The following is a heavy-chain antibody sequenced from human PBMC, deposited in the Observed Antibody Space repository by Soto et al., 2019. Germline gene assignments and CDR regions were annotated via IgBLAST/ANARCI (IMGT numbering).Heavy chain of an antibody. V-gene: IGHV4-59*08. D-gene: IGHD3-22*01. CDR3: ASTRMIVAHFDY. J-gene: IGHJ4*02. CDR1: CCSISRYY. CDR2: IYYSGST. Sequence: SETLSLTCTVSCCSISRYYWSWIRQPPGKGLEWIGYIYYSGSTNYNPSLKSRVTISVDTSKNQFSLKLSSVTAADTAVYYCASTRMIVAHFDYWGQGTLVTVSS.